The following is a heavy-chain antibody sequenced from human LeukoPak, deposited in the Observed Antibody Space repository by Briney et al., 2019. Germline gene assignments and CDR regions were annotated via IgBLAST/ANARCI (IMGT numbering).Heavy chain of an antibody. V-gene: IGHV4-38-2*02. Sequence: SETLSLTCTVSHYSISSGNFWGWIRPPPGKGLEWIATIYPGGSASYNPSLESRVTISADTSKNQLSLKLTSVTAADTAVYYCARRCISTSCYLYWGQGILVTVSS. CDR3: ARRCISTSCYLY. J-gene: IGHJ4*02. D-gene: IGHD2-2*01. CDR2: IYPGGSA. CDR1: HYSISSGNF.